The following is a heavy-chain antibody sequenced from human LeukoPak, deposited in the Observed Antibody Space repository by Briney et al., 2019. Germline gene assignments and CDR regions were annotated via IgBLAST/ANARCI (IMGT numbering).Heavy chain of an antibody. CDR3: AKEPSYCTNGVCYSRVFDR. J-gene: IGHJ5*02. CDR1: GFTFRSYA. D-gene: IGHD2-8*01. Sequence: GGSLRLSCAASGFTFRSYAMSWVRQAPGKGLEWVSAISGSGDGTYYADSVKGRFTISRDNSKNTLYLQMSGLRAEDTAVYYCAKEPSYCTNGVCYSRVFDRWGQGTLVTVSS. V-gene: IGHV3-23*01. CDR2: ISGSGDGT.